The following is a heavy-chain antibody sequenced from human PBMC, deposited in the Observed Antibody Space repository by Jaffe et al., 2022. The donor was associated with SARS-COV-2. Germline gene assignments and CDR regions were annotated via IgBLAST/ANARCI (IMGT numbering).Heavy chain of an antibody. CDR2: ISGSGGST. CDR1: GFTFSSYA. J-gene: IGHJ6*02. Sequence: EVQLLESGGGLVQPGGSLRLSCAASGFTFSSYAMSWVRQAPGKGLEWVSAISGSGGSTYYADSVKGRFTISRDNSKNTLYLQMNSLRAEDTAVYYCAKDQLMEWELHPYYYYYYGMDVWGQGTTVTVSS. D-gene: IGHD1-26*01. V-gene: IGHV3-23*01. CDR3: AKDQLMEWELHPYYYYYYGMDV.